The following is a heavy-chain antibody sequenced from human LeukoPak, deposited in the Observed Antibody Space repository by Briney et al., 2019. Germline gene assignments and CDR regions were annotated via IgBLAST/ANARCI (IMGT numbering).Heavy chain of an antibody. D-gene: IGHD2-21*02. CDR2: IRSKAYGGTT. Sequence: PGGSLRLSCTASGFTFGDYAMSWFRQAPGKGLEWVGFIRSKAYGGTTEYAASVKGRFTISRDDSKSIAYLQMNSLKTEDTAVYYCPREYCGGDCSPGYWGQGTLVTVSS. J-gene: IGHJ4*02. CDR1: GFTFGDYA. V-gene: IGHV3-49*03. CDR3: PREYCGGDCSPGY.